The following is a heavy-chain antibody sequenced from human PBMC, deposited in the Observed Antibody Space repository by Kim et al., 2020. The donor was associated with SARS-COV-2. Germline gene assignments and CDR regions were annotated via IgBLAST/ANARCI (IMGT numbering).Heavy chain of an antibody. V-gene: IGHV3-33*01. J-gene: IGHJ4*02. Sequence: YADTAKGRFTISREHSRNTLYLQINSLRAEDTAVYYCARGRGNYYYYFDYWGQGTLVTVSS. D-gene: IGHD1-26*01. CDR3: ARGRGNYYYYFDY.